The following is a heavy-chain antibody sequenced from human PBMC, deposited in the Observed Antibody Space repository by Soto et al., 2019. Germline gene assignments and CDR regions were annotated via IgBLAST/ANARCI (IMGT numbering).Heavy chain of an antibody. D-gene: IGHD3-9*01. CDR3: VRVRFAYFAPPDTVY. CDR1: NYPFIKSG. Sequence: ASVKVSCKASNYPFIKSGISWVRQAPGQGLEWMGWITTFNGKTNYAQKFQGRITITADTSATTAYMELRSLISDDTAVYYCVRVRFAYFAPPDTVYWDHGTLVTVSS. J-gene: IGHJ4*01. V-gene: IGHV1-18*01. CDR2: ITTFNGKT.